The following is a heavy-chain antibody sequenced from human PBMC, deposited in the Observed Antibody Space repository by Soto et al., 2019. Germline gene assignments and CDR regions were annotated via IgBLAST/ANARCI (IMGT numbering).Heavy chain of an antibody. CDR2: IYYSGST. Sequence: QVQLQESGPGLVKPSQTLSLTCTVSGGSISSGGYYWSWIRQHPGKGLEWIGYIYYSGSTYYNPSLKRRLTISVDTSKNQFSLKLRSVTAADTGVYYCARRRTSSPTPGDYWAQGTLVTVSS. J-gene: IGHJ4*02. CDR3: ARRRTSSPTPGDY. CDR1: GGSISSGGYY. V-gene: IGHV4-31*03.